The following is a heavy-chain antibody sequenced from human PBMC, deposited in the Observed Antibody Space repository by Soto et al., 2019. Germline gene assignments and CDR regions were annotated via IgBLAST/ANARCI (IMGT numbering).Heavy chain of an antibody. D-gene: IGHD4-17*01. CDR2: IYWDDDK. V-gene: IGHV2-5*02. CDR1: GFSLSTNGVG. CDR3: AYRQDYRISCDSGWFDP. Sequence: QITLKESGPTLVEPTQTLTLTCAFSGFSLSTNGVGVGWIRQPPGKALECLAFIYWDDDKRYSQSLSTRLTIMEXXSXHXXVLIMTNKDPVDTGTYYCAYRQDYRISCDSGWFDPWGQGTLVTVSS. J-gene: IGHJ5*02.